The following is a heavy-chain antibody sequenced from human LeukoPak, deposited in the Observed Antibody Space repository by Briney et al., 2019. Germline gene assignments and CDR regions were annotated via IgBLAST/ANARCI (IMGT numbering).Heavy chain of an antibody. CDR2: ISGSGGST. J-gene: IGHJ6*03. Sequence: GGSLRLSCAASGFAFSSYGMSWVRQAPGKGLEWVSAISGSGGSTYYADSVKGRFTISRDNSKNTLYLQMNSLRAEDTAVYYCAKGSNWNGYYYYMDVWGKGTTVTVSS. CDR3: AKGSNWNGYYYYMDV. D-gene: IGHD1-1*01. CDR1: GFAFSSYG. V-gene: IGHV3-23*01.